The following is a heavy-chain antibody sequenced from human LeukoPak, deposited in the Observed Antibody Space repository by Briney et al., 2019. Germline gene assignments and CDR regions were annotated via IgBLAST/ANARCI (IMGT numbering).Heavy chain of an antibody. D-gene: IGHD2-2*01. Sequence: GGSLRLSCAASGFTFSSYDMHWVRQATGKGLEWVSAIGTAGDTYYPGSVKGRFTISRENAKNPLYLQMNSLRAGDTAVYYCARSRGYCSSTSCFGAFDIWGQGTMVTVSS. CDR1: GFTFSSYD. V-gene: IGHV3-13*01. CDR2: IGTAGDT. J-gene: IGHJ3*02. CDR3: ARSRGYCSSTSCFGAFDI.